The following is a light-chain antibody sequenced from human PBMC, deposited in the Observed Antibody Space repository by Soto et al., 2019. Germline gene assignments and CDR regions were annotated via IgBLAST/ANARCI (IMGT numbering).Light chain of an antibody. J-gene: IGLJ3*02. Sequence: QTVVTKEPSFSVSPGGTVTLTCGLSSGSVSTSDYPSWYQQTPGQAPRKLIYSTNTRSSGVPDRFSGSSLGNKAALTITGAQADDESDYYCVLYMGSGMSVFGGGTKLTVL. CDR2: STN. CDR3: VLYMGSGMSV. V-gene: IGLV8-61*01. CDR1: SGSVSTSDY.